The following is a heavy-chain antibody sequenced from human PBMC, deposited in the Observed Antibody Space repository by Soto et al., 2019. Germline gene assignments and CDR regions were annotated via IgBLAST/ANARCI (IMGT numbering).Heavy chain of an antibody. CDR3: ARLGCRNNGCADYYYGMDV. CDR2: IIPIFGTA. J-gene: IGHJ6*04. D-gene: IGHD2-15*01. Sequence: SVKVSCKASGGTFSSYAISWVRQAPGQGLEWMGGIIPIFGTANYAQKFQGRVTITADESTSTAYMELSSLRSEDTAVYYCARLGCRNNGCADYYYGMDVWGKGTTVTVSS. CDR1: GGTFSSYA. V-gene: IGHV1-69*13.